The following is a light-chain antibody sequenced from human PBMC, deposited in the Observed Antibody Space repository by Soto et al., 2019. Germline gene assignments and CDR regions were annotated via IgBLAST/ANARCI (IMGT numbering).Light chain of an antibody. Sequence: DIQMTQSASSLPASVGDTVTISCQASQDISKYSNWFQQKPGKAPKLLIYDVFNVETGVPSRFSGRGSGTDFTLIISNLQPEDFATYYCQQYDRLPITFGGGTKVDI. CDR2: DVF. J-gene: IGKJ4*01. CDR3: QQYDRLPIT. CDR1: QDISKY. V-gene: IGKV1-33*01.